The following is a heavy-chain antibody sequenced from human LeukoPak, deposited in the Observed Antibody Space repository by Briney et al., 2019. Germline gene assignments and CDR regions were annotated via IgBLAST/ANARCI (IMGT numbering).Heavy chain of an antibody. V-gene: IGHV3-30*18. D-gene: IGHD2-15*01. Sequence: GRSLRLPCAASGFTFSSYGMHWVRQAPGKGLEWVAVISYDGSNKYYADSVKGRFTISRDNSKNTLYLQMNSLRAEDTAVYYCAKGSRIVVVVAADYWGQGTLVTVSS. CDR1: GFTFSSYG. CDR2: ISYDGSNK. J-gene: IGHJ4*02. CDR3: AKGSRIVVVVAADY.